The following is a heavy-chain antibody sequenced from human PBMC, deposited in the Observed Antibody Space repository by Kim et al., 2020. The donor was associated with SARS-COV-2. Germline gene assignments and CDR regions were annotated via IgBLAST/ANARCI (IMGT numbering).Heavy chain of an antibody. CDR2: INGGNGNR. J-gene: IGHJ4*02. Sequence: ASVKVSCKASGYSFTGYAIHRVRQAPGQGLEWMGWINGGNGNRRYSQKLEGRVTLTRDTSASTAYMELVSLRAEDTAVYFCARVLYTYGAGYDNWGQGTLVTVSS. CDR3: ARVLYTYGAGYDN. CDR1: GYSFTGYA. D-gene: IGHD2-8*01. V-gene: IGHV1-3*01.